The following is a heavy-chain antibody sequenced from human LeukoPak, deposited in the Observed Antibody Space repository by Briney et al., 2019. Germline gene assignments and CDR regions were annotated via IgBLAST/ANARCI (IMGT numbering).Heavy chain of an antibody. D-gene: IGHD5-18*01. CDR1: GGSISSYY. J-gene: IGHJ3*02. CDR2: IYYSGNT. V-gene: IGHV4-59*08. Sequence: SETLSLTCTVSGGSISSYYWSWIRQPPGKGLEWIGYIYYSGNTNYNPSLKSRVTISVDTSKNQFSLKLSSVTAADTAVYYCARRTAMVGYAFDIWGQGTMVTVSS. CDR3: ARRTAMVGYAFDI.